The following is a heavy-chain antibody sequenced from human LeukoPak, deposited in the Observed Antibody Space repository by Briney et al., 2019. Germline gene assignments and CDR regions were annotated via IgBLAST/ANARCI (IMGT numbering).Heavy chain of an antibody. CDR3: ARASDPWLQLT. Sequence: GGSLSLSFAVSVFTYWKYWMIWVRQAPGKGLEWLGNIKGDGSEKRYADSVRGRFTISRDNAQTSLYLQMNSLRAEDTAVYYCARASDPWLQLTWGQGTLVTVSS. D-gene: IGHD5-24*01. CDR1: VFTYWKYW. CDR2: IKGDGSEK. V-gene: IGHV3-7*05. J-gene: IGHJ5*02.